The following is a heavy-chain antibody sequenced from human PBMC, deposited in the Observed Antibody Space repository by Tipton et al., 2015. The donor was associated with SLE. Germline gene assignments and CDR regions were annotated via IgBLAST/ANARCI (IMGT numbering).Heavy chain of an antibody. CDR1: GGSISSYY. CDR3: ARRGGDAFDI. J-gene: IGHJ3*02. CDR2: IYYSGST. Sequence: TLSLTCTVSGGSISSYYWSWIRQPPGKGLEWIGYIYYSGSTNYNPSLKSRVTISVDTSKNQFSLKLSSVTAADTAVYYCARRGGDAFDIWGQWTMVTVSS. D-gene: IGHD6-25*01. V-gene: IGHV4-59*08.